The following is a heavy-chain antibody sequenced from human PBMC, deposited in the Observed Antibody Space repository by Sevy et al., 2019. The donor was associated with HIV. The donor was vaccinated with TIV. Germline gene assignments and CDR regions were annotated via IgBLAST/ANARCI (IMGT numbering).Heavy chain of an antibody. CDR1: GFTFSSYA. J-gene: IGHJ4*02. Sequence: GGSLRLSCAASGFTFSSYAMHWVRQAPGKGLEWVAVISYDGSNKYYADSVKGRFTISRDNSKNTLYLQMNSLRAGDTAVYYCARDSRAWGIAAAGIDYWGQGTLVTVSS. CDR2: ISYDGSNK. V-gene: IGHV3-30-3*01. CDR3: ARDSRAWGIAAAGIDY. D-gene: IGHD6-13*01.